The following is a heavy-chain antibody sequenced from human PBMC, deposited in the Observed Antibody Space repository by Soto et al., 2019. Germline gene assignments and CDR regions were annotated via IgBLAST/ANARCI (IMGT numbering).Heavy chain of an antibody. Sequence: PSETLSLTCTASGGSMSTYYWNWIRQPPGKGLEAIGYIYASGSTNYNPSFKRRGAISIDTSKNQFSLKLASVTAADAAVEYCEKGGDSWCIYDPWGQXTLVPVSS. CDR1: GGSMSTYY. CDR2: IYASGST. J-gene: IGHJ5*02. CDR3: EKGGDSWCIYDP. D-gene: IGHD5-12*01. V-gene: IGHV4-59*01.